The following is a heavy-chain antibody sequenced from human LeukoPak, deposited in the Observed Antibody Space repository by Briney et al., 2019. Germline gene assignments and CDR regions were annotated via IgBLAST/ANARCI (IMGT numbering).Heavy chain of an antibody. CDR3: ARDPLPTDCSSTSCYLVDAFDI. J-gene: IGHJ3*02. Sequence: PGGSLRLSCAASGFTFSSYAMHWVRQAPGKGLEWVAVISYDGSNKYYADSVKGRFTISRDNSKNTLYLQMNSLRAEDTAVYYCARDPLPTDCSSTSCYLVDAFDIWGQGTMVTVSS. V-gene: IGHV3-30-3*01. CDR1: GFTFSSYA. CDR2: ISYDGSNK. D-gene: IGHD2-2*01.